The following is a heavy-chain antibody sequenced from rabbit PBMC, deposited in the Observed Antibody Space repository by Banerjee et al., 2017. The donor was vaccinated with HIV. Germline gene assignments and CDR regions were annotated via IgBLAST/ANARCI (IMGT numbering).Heavy chain of an antibody. CDR2: IYTGSSGST. CDR1: GFSFSSGYW. V-gene: IGHV1S40*01. D-gene: IGHD4-2*01. J-gene: IGHJ4*01. CDR3: ARGSAGNL. Sequence: QSLEESGGDLVKPGASLTLTCKASGFSFSSGYWICWVRQAPGKGLEWIACIYTGSSGSTYYASWAKGRFTISKTSSTTVTLQMTSLTAADTATYFCARGSAGNLWGQGTLVTVS.